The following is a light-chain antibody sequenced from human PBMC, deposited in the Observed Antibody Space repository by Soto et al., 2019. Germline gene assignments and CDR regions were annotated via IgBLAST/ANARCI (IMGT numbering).Light chain of an antibody. V-gene: IGKV3-20*01. Sequence: EIFLTQSPDTLSLSQWEIATLSCRASQTVIHNHLAWHQQKPGQTPRLLVYGASSRATGIPDRFSGSGSGTDFTLTISRLEPEDFAVYYCQQHGTSPITFGQGTRLEIK. CDR1: QTVIHNH. J-gene: IGKJ5*01. CDR3: QQHGTSPIT. CDR2: GAS.